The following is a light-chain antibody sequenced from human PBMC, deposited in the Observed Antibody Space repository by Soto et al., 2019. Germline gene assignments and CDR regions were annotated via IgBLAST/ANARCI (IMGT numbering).Light chain of an antibody. CDR3: QTYNSAPNT. V-gene: IGKV1-27*01. CDR1: RAISSA. J-gene: IGKJ2*01. CDR2: AAS. Sequence: DVQMTQSPSSLSASVGDRVTITCRASRAISSALAWYKQKPGKVPKLLIYAASTLHAGVQSRFSGSGSGTFCTLTIISPQAEDVSTYYCQTYNSAPNTFGRGSRLELK.